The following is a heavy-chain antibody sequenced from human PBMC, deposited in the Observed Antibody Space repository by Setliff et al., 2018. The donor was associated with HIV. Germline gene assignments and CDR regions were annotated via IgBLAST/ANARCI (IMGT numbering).Heavy chain of an antibody. D-gene: IGHD3-10*01. V-gene: IGHV3-7*01. Sequence: SLRLSCAASGFMFGVDWMSWVRQTPGKGLEWVASVTPDGGDKYYANSMRGRFTISRDNGKNAVYLQMNSLTAEDTALYYCVRDLLWAFDMWGPGTMVTVSS. CDR1: GFMFGVDW. J-gene: IGHJ3*02. CDR2: VTPDGGDK. CDR3: VRDLLWAFDM.